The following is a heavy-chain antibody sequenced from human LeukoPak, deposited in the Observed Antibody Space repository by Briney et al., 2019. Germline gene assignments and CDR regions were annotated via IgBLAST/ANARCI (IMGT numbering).Heavy chain of an antibody. J-gene: IGHJ4*02. V-gene: IGHV3-74*01. CDR3: ATHYDFWSGYYPY. CDR2: IKGDGSVT. D-gene: IGHD3-3*01. Sequence: GGSLRLSCAASGFTFSTYWMHWVRQAPGKGLVWVARIKGDGSVTAYADSVKGRFTISRDNAKNSLYLQMNSLRAEDTAVYYCATHYDFWSGYYPYWGQGTLVTVSS. CDR1: GFTFSTYW.